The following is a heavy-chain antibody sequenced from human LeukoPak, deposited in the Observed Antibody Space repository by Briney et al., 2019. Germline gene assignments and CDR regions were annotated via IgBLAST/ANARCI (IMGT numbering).Heavy chain of an antibody. J-gene: IGHJ6*04. D-gene: IGHD4-17*01. Sequence: VGSLRLSCAASGFTFSSYSMNWVRQAPGKGLEWVSSISSSSSYIYYADSVRGRFTISRDNAKNSLYLQMNSLRAEDTAVYYCAREAYGDYVVDVWGKGTTVTVSS. CDR3: AREAYGDYVVDV. CDR2: ISSSSSYI. CDR1: GFTFSSYS. V-gene: IGHV3-21*01.